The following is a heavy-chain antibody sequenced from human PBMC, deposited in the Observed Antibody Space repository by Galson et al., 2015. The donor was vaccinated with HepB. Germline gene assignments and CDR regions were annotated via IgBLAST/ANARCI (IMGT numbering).Heavy chain of an antibody. Sequence: SLRLSCAASGFTFSSYWMSWVRQAPGKGLEWVANIKQDGSEKYYVDSVKGRFTISRDNAKNSLYLQMNSLRAEDTAVYYCARGSIAAAGTEANWYFDLWGRGTLVTVSS. CDR1: GFTFSSYW. J-gene: IGHJ2*01. V-gene: IGHV3-7*01. CDR2: IKQDGSEK. D-gene: IGHD6-13*01. CDR3: ARGSIAAAGTEANWYFDL.